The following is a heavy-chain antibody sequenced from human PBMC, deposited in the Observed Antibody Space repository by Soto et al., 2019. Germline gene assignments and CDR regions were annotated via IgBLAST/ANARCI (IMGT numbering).Heavy chain of an antibody. J-gene: IGHJ5*02. V-gene: IGHV1-18*01. Sequence: ASVKVSCKASGYTFTSYGISWVRQAPGQGLEWMGWISTYNGNTNYAQKIQGRVTMTTDTSTSTAYMELRSLRSDDTAVYYCARDWGQTGVSPNWFAAWGQGTLVTVSS. CDR1: GYTFTSYG. D-gene: IGHD7-27*01. CDR2: ISTYNGNT. CDR3: ARDWGQTGVSPNWFAA.